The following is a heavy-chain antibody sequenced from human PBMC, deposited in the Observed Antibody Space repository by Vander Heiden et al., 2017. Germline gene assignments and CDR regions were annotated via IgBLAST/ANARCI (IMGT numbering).Heavy chain of an antibody. V-gene: IGHV1-69*06. CDR3: ASLMGGDYVWGSYRYTYVY. CDR1: GGTFGSYS. Sequence: QLQLVQSGAEVQKPGSSVKVSCKPSGGTFGSYSIGWVRQAPGQGLEWMGGIIPIFGTANYAQKFQGRVKITADKSTSTAYMELSSLRSEDTAVYYCASLMGGDYVWGSYRYTYVYWGQGTLVTVSS. D-gene: IGHD3-16*02. J-gene: IGHJ4*02. CDR2: IIPIFGTA.